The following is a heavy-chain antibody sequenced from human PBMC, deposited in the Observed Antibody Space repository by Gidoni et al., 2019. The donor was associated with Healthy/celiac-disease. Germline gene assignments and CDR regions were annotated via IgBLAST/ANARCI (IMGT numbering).Heavy chain of an antibody. D-gene: IGHD4-17*01. CDR2: INPNSGGT. J-gene: IGHJ3*02. CDR1: GYTFTGHY. Sequence: QVQLVQSGAEVKKPGASVKVSCTASGYTFTGHYMHWVRQAPGQGFEWMGRINPNSGGTNYAQKFQGRVTMTRDTSISTAYMELSRLRSDDTAVYYCARDLQTTAYSKKAFDIWGQGTMVTVSS. CDR3: ARDLQTTAYSKKAFDI. V-gene: IGHV1-2*06.